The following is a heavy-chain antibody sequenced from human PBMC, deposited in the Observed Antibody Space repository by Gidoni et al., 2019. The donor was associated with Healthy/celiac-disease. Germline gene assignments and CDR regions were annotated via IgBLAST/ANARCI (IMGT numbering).Heavy chain of an antibody. CDR1: GGSFSGYY. Sequence: QVQLQQWGAGLLKPSETLSLTCAVYGGSFSGYYWSWIRQPPGKGLEWIGEINHSGSTNYNPSLKSRVTISVDTSKNQFSLKLSSVTAADTAVYYCARGVGGYYGSGSYPDYWGQGTLVTVSS. V-gene: IGHV4-34*01. CDR2: INHSGST. J-gene: IGHJ4*02. CDR3: ARGVGGYYGSGSYPDY. D-gene: IGHD3-10*01.